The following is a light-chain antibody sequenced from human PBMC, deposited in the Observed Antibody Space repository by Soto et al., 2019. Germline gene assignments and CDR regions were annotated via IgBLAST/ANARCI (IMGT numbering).Light chain of an antibody. Sequence: DIVMTQSPLSLPVTPGEPASISCRSSQSLLHSNGYNYLDWYLQKPGQSPQLLIYLGSNRASGVPDRFSGSGSGTDFTLKISRVEAEDVGVYYCMQALQTVFGPETKVDIK. V-gene: IGKV2-28*01. CDR1: QSLLHSNGYNY. CDR2: LGS. CDR3: MQALQTV. J-gene: IGKJ3*01.